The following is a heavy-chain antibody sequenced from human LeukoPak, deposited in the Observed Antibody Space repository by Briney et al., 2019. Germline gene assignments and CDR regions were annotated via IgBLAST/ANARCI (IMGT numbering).Heavy chain of an antibody. D-gene: IGHD3-22*01. CDR3: ARIMEWYDSSGYYYLGWFDP. V-gene: IGHV4-34*01. J-gene: IGHJ5*02. Sequence: TASETLSLTCAVYGGSFSGYYWSWIRQPPGKGLEWIGEINHSGSTNYNPSLKSRVTISVDTSKNQFSLKLSSVTAADTAVYYCARIMEWYDSSGYYYLGWFDPWGQGTLVTVSS. CDR2: INHSGST. CDR1: GGSFSGYY.